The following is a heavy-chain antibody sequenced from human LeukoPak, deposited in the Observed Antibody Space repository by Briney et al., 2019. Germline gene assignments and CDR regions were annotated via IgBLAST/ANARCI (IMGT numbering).Heavy chain of an antibody. CDR2: ISGSGSDT. J-gene: IGHJ4*02. D-gene: IGHD4-17*01. Sequence: PGGSLRLSCAASGFTFSSYAMSWVRQAPGEGLQWVSTISGSGSDTHYADSVNGRFTISRDNSKNTLYLQMNSLRAEDTAIFYWVKLPTFTVTTGGRYFDHWGQGALVTVSS. CDR3: VKLPTFTVTTGGRYFDH. CDR1: GFTFSSYA. V-gene: IGHV3-23*01.